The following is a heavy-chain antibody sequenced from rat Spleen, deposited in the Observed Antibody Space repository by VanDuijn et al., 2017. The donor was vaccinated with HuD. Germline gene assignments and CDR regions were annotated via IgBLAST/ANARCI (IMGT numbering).Heavy chain of an antibody. CDR1: GFILSDYY. D-gene: IGHD1-10*01. Sequence: EVQLVESDGGLVQPGRSLKLSCAASGFILSDYYMAWVRQTPTKGLEWVATINYDGSSTFYRDSVKARFTISRDNAKSTLYLQMDSLRSEDTATYYCARQYNNYGYFDYWGQGVMVTVSS. CDR2: INYDGSST. V-gene: IGHV5-29*01. J-gene: IGHJ2*01. CDR3: ARQYNNYGYFDY.